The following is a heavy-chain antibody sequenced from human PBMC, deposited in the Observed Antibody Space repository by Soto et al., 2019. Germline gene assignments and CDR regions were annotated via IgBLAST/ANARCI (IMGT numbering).Heavy chain of an antibody. J-gene: IGHJ4*02. D-gene: IGHD1-1*01. Sequence: GGSLRLSCAASGFGFNGYALHWVRQAPGKGLEWVAAISFDGRNEDYANSVKGRFTISRDHSRETLFLQLSSLRSECTAINYFASHRVPTTTSRFNYFAFWDRGTLVAVSS. CDR1: GFGFNGYA. CDR2: ISFDGRNE. V-gene: IGHV3-30*04. CDR3: ASHRVPTTTSRFNYFAF.